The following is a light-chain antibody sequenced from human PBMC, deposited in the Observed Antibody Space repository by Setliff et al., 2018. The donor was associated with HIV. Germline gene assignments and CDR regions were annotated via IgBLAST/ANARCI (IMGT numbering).Light chain of an antibody. CDR1: SSDVGAYSY. V-gene: IGLV2-11*01. CDR2: DVT. CDR3: CSYAASNTYI. Sequence: QSALTQPRSVSGSPGQSVTFSCTGSSSDVGAYSYVSWYQQHPGKAPKLIVYDVTKRPSGVPDRFSGSKSGDTASLTISGLQSEDEADYYCCSYAASNTYIFGTGTKATVL. J-gene: IGLJ1*01.